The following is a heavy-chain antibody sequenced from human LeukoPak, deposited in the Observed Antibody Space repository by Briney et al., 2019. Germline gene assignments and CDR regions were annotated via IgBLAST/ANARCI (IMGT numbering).Heavy chain of an antibody. CDR3: AREGVHAYFDY. J-gene: IGHJ4*02. V-gene: IGHV4-59*01. CDR1: GGSISNYY. Sequence: PSETLSLTCTVSGGSISNYYWSWIRQPPGKGLEWIGYIYYGGSTNYNPSLKSRVTISVDTSKNQFSLKLSSVTAADTAVYYCAREGVHAYFDYWGQGTLVTVSS. D-gene: IGHD3-10*01. CDR2: IYYGGST.